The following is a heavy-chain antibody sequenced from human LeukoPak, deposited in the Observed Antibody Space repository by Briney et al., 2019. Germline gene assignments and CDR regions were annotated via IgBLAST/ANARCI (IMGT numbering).Heavy chain of an antibody. D-gene: IGHD6-6*01. V-gene: IGHV1-8*01. CDR3: ARAPLGSSSVYYYYYYMDV. Sequence: ASVKVSFKASGYTFTSYDINWVRQATGQGLEWMGWMNPNSGNTGYAQKFQGRVTMTRNTSISTAYMGLSSLRSEDTAVYYCARAPLGSSSVYYYYYYMDVWGKGTTVTVSS. J-gene: IGHJ6*03. CDR2: MNPNSGNT. CDR1: GYTFTSYD.